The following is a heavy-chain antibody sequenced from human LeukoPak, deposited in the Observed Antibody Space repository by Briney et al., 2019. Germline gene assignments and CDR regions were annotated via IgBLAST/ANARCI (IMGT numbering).Heavy chain of an antibody. CDR2: ISSSSSYI. Sequence: GGSLRLSCAASGFTFSSYGMHWVRQAPGKGLKWVSSISSSSSYIYYADSVKGRFTISRDNAKNSLYLQMNSLRAEDTAVYYCARDSSSWYAFDIWGQGTMVTVSS. CDR1: GFTFSSYG. D-gene: IGHD6-13*01. V-gene: IGHV3-21*01. CDR3: ARDSSSWYAFDI. J-gene: IGHJ3*02.